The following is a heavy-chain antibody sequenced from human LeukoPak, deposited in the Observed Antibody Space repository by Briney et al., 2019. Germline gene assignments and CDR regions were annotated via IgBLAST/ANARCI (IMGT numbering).Heavy chain of an antibody. CDR1: GFTFNTYG. J-gene: IGHJ4*02. CDR3: AKDGARGAAKYYFDY. CDR2: IASDGRDK. Sequence: PGRSLRLSCAASGFTFNTYGMHWVRQAPGKGLEWVTVIASDGRDKKYADSVKGRFTITRDNSKNTLYLRMNSLRAEDTAVYYCAKDGARGAAKYYFDYWGQGTLVTVSS. D-gene: IGHD6-13*01. V-gene: IGHV3-30*18.